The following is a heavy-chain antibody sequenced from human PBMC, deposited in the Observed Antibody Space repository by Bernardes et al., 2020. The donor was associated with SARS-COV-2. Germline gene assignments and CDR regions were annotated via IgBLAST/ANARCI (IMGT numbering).Heavy chain of an antibody. D-gene: IGHD3-9*01. CDR3: AMRDWLHSYYYYGLDV. J-gene: IGHJ6*02. CDR1: GFTLSTSE. V-gene: IGHV3-48*03. CDR2: ISGSGSTI. Sequence: GGSLRLSCAGSGFTLSTSEMNWVRQAPGKGLAWVSYISGSGSTIYYADSVKGRFTISRDNAKNSLYLQMNSLRAEDTAIYYCAMRDWLHSYYYYGLDVWGQGTTVTVSS.